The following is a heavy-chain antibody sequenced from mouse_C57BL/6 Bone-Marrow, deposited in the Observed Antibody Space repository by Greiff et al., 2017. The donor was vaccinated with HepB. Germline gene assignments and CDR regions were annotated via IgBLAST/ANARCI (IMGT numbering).Heavy chain of an antibody. J-gene: IGHJ1*03. D-gene: IGHD1-1*01. CDR3: AIGTVEGRWYFDV. CDR2: ISSGGSYT. CDR1: GFTFSSYG. Sequence: DVQLQESGGDLVKPGGSLKLSCAASGFTFSSYGMSWVRQTPDKRLEWVATISSGGSYTYYPESVKGRFTISRDNAKNTLYLQMSSLKSEDTAMYYCAIGTVEGRWYFDVWGTGTTVTVSS. V-gene: IGHV5-6*01.